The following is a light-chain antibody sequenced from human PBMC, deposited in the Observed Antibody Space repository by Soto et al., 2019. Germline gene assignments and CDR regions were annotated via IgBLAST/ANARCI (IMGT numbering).Light chain of an antibody. CDR3: QQYNSYPLT. CDR1: QNIVSW. Sequence: DIQMTQSPSTLSASVGDRVTITCRASQNIVSWLAWYQQKPGKAPKLLIYKGSSLESGVPSRFSGSRSGTEFTLTISGLQPDDFATYYCQQYNSYPLTFGGGTKVEIK. J-gene: IGKJ4*01. CDR2: KGS. V-gene: IGKV1-5*03.